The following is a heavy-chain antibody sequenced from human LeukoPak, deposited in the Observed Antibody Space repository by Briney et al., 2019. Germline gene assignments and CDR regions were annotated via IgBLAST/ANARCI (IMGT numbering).Heavy chain of an antibody. CDR1: GFTFGSYG. Sequence: GGSLRLSCAASGFTFGSYGMSWVRQAPGKGLEWVSAISGSGSTYYADSVKGRFTISRDNSKNTLYLQMNSLRAEDTAVYYCAKDLRGSFVNYWGQGTLVTVSS. V-gene: IGHV3-23*01. J-gene: IGHJ4*02. D-gene: IGHD1-26*01. CDR2: ISGSGST. CDR3: AKDLRGSFVNY.